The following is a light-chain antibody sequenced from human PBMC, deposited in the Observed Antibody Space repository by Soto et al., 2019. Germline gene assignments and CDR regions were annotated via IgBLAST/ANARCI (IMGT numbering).Light chain of an antibody. CDR1: QSVSSN. Sequence: ETVMTQSPATLSVSPGERATLHCRASQSVSSNLAWYQQKPGQAPRLLIYGASSRATGIPDRFSGSGSGTDFTLTISRLEPEDFAVYYCQQYGSSAWTLGQGTKVDIK. J-gene: IGKJ1*01. CDR2: GAS. CDR3: QQYGSSAWT. V-gene: IGKV3-20*01.